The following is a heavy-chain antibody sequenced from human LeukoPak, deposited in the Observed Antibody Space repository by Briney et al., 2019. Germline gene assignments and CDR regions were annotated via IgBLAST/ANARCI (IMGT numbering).Heavy chain of an antibody. CDR1: GFTFSSYS. V-gene: IGHV3-21*01. Sequence: GGSLRLSCAASGFTFSSYSMNWVRQAPGKGLEWVSSISSSSSYIYYADSVKGRFTISRDNAKNSLYLQMNSLRAEDTAVYYCARVAYGSGSYCPDYYMDVWGEGTTVTVSS. J-gene: IGHJ6*03. CDR2: ISSSSSYI. D-gene: IGHD3-10*01. CDR3: ARVAYGSGSYCPDYYMDV.